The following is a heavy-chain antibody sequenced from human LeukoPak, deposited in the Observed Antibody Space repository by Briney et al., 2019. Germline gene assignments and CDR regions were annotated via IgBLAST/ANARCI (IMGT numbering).Heavy chain of an antibody. V-gene: IGHV3-30*04. CDR3: ARDRYGDYGDFDY. CDR2: ISYDGSNK. D-gene: IGHD4-17*01. J-gene: IGHJ4*02. Sequence: GGSLRLSCAASGFTFSSYAMHWVRQAPGKGLEWVAVISYDGSNKYYADSVKGRFTISRDNSKNALYLQMNSLRAEDTTVYYCARDRYGDYGDFDYWGQGTLVTVSS. CDR1: GFTFSSYA.